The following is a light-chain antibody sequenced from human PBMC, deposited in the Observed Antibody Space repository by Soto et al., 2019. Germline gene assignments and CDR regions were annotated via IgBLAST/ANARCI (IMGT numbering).Light chain of an antibody. V-gene: IGKV3-11*01. J-gene: IGKJ5*01. CDR1: QSVSSY. CDR3: QQRSNWPPEIT. Sequence: ENVLTQSPATLSLSPGERASLSCRASQSVSSYLAWYQQKPGQAPRLLIYDASNRATGIPARFSGSGSGTDFTLTISSLEPEDFAVYFWQQRSNWPPEITFGQGTRLEIK. CDR2: DAS.